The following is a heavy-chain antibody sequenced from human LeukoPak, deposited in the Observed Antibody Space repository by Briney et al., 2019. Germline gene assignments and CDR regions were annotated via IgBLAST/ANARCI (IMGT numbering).Heavy chain of an antibody. CDR1: GGSFSGYY. J-gene: IGHJ4*02. D-gene: IGHD3-10*01. CDR2: INHSGNT. V-gene: IGHV4-34*01. CDR3: ARVRFGQGLDY. Sequence: TSETLSLTCAVYGGSFSGYYWSWIRQPPGKGLEWIGEINHSGNTNYNPSLKSRVTISVDTSKNQFSLKLSSVTAADTAVYYCARVRFGQGLDYWGQGTLVTVSS.